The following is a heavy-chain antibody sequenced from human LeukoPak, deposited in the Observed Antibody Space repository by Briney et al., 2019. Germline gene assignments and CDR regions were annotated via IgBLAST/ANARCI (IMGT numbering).Heavy chain of an antibody. CDR3: ARQPQNYGSGSYGPDY. D-gene: IGHD3-10*01. CDR1: GYSFTSYW. CDR2: IYPGDSDT. J-gene: IGHJ4*02. V-gene: IGHV5-51*01. Sequence: GESLKISCKGSGYSFTSYWIGWVRQMPGKGLEWMGIIYPGDSDTRYSPSFQGQVTISADKSISTAYLQWSSLKASDTAMYYCARQPQNYGSGSYGPDYWGQGTLVTVSS.